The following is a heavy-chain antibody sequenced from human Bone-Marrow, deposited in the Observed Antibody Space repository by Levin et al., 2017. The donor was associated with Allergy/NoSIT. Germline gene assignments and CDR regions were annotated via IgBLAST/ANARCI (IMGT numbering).Heavy chain of an antibody. Sequence: SLKISCAASGFTFDDYAMHWVRQAPGKGLEWVSGISWNSGNIGYADSVKGRFTISRDNAKNSLYLQMNSLRPEDTALYYCAKGRGSNYYDTSGYFDYWGQGTLVTVSS. V-gene: IGHV3-9*01. J-gene: IGHJ4*02. CDR1: GFTFDDYA. D-gene: IGHD3-22*01. CDR3: AKGRGSNYYDTSGYFDY. CDR2: ISWNSGNI.